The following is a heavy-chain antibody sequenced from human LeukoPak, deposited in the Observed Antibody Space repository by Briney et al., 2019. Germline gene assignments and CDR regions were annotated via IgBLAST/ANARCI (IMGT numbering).Heavy chain of an antibody. CDR3: AREGVVGATTPFDH. J-gene: IGHJ4*02. Sequence: SQTLSLTCTVSGDSPGRGDYYWSWIRQPPGKGLEWIGYIYYSGSTYYNPSLKSRVSISVDTSKNQFSLKLSSVTAADTAVYYCAREGVVGATTPFDHWGQGTLVTVSS. CDR1: GDSPGRGDYY. V-gene: IGHV4-30-4*08. CDR2: IYYSGST. D-gene: IGHD1-26*01.